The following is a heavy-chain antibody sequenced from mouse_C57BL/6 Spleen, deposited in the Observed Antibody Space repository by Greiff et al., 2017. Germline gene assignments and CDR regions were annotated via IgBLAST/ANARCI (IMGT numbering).Heavy chain of an antibody. CDR1: GFTFSSYA. D-gene: IGHD1-1*01. CDR2: ISSGGDYI. Sequence: EVKLMESGEGLVKPGGSLKLSCAASGFTFSSYAMSWVRQTPEKRLEWVAYISSGGDYIYYADTVKGRFTISRDNARNTLYLQMSSLKSEDTAMYYCTYNTVGYAMDYWGQGTSVTVSS. V-gene: IGHV5-9-1*02. CDR3: TYNTVGYAMDY. J-gene: IGHJ4*01.